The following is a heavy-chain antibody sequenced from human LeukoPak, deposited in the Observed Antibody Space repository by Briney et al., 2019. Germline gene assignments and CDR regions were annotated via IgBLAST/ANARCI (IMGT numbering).Heavy chain of an antibody. J-gene: IGHJ4*02. CDR3: ARDVRSGYDSPFDY. V-gene: IGHV3-30*03. CDR1: GFTFSSYG. CDR2: IPYDGSNK. D-gene: IGHD5-12*01. Sequence: GGSLRLSCAASGFTFSSYGMHWVRQAPGKGLEWVAVIPYDGSNKYYADSVKGRFTISRDNSKNTLYLQMNSLRAEDTAVYYCARDVRSGYDSPFDYWGQGTLVTVSS.